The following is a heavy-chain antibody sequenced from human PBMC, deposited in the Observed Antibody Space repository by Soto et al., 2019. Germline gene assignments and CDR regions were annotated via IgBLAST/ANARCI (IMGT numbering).Heavy chain of an antibody. CDR1: GFTVSSYD. CDR2: ISYDGSNK. V-gene: IGHV3-30*18. Sequence: QVQLVESGGGVVQPGRSLRLSCAASGFTVSSYDMHWVRQAPGKGLEWVAVISYDGSNKYYADSVKGRCTISRDNSKNTLYLQMNSLRAEDTAVYYCAKEYSGYDHFDYWGQGTLVTVSS. J-gene: IGHJ4*02. CDR3: AKEYSGYDHFDY. D-gene: IGHD5-12*01.